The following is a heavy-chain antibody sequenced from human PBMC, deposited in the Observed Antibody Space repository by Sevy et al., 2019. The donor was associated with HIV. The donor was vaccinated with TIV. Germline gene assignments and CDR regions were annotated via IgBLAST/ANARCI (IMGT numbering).Heavy chain of an antibody. CDR2: ISGSGGST. Sequence: GGSLRLSCAASGFTFSSYAMSWVRQAPGKGLEWVSAISGSGGSTYYADSVKGRFTISRDNSKNTLYLQMYSLRAEDTAVYYCAKDCRVTTHFDYWGQGTLVTVSS. CDR3: AKDCRVTTHFDY. J-gene: IGHJ4*02. D-gene: IGHD4-4*01. V-gene: IGHV3-23*01. CDR1: GFTFSSYA.